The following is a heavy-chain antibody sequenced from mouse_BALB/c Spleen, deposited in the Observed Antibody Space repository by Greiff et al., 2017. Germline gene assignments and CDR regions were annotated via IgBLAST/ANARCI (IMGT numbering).Heavy chain of an antibody. V-gene: IGHV14-3*02. CDR1: GFNIKDTY. D-gene: IGHD1-3*01. J-gene: IGHJ2*01. Sequence: VHVKQSGAELVKPGASVKLSCTASGFNIKDTYMHWVKQRPEQGLEWIGRIDPANGNTKYDPKFQGKATITADASSNTAYLQLSSLTSEDTAVYYCARETKDYWGQGTTLTVSS. CDR2: IDPANGNT. CDR3: ARETKDY.